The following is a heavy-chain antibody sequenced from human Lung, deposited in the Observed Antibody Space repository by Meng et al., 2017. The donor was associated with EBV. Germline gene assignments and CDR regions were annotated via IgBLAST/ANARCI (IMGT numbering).Heavy chain of an antibody. Sequence: QEQLQQSGPGLVKPSQTLSLTCAISGDSVSCNSAAWNWIRQSPSRGLEWLGRTYYRSKWYNDYAVSVKSRITINPDTSKNQFSLQLNSVTPEDTAVYYCASSRPLAGNWNYHYWGQGTLVTVSS. CDR1: GDSVSCNSAA. J-gene: IGHJ4*02. D-gene: IGHD1-7*01. CDR2: TYYRSKWYN. V-gene: IGHV6-1*01. CDR3: ASSRPLAGNWNYHY.